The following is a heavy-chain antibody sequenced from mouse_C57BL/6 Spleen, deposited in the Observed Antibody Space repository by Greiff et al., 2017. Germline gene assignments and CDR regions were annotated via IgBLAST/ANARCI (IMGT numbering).Heavy chain of an antibody. CDR1: GYTFTSYT. CDR3: ARDLYYGSSYRYFDY. V-gene: IGHV1-4*01. J-gene: IGHJ2*01. Sequence: QVQLQQSGAELARPGASVKMSCKASGYTFTSYTMHWVKQRPGQGLEWIGYINPSSGYTKYNQKFKDKATLTAAKSSSTAYMQLSSLTSEDSAVYYCARDLYYGSSYRYFDYWGQGTTLTVSS. CDR2: INPSSGYT. D-gene: IGHD1-1*01.